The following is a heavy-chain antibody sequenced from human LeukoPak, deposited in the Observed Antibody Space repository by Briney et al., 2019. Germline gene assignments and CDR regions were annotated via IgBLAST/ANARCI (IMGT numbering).Heavy chain of an antibody. Sequence: PGGTLRLSCAASGFTFSSYAMSWVRQAPGKGLEWVSAISGSGGSTYYADSVKGRFTISRDNSKNTLYLQMNSLRAEDTAVYYCAKGSGSFAARQSTYYYYYMDVWGKGTTVTVSS. D-gene: IGHD3-10*01. CDR3: AKGSGSFAARQSTYYYYYMDV. CDR1: GFTFSSYA. J-gene: IGHJ6*03. CDR2: ISGSGGST. V-gene: IGHV3-23*01.